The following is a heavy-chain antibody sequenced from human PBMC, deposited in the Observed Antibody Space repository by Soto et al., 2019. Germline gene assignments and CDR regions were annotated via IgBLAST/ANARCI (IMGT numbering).Heavy chain of an antibody. Sequence: QVQLVQSGAEVKKPGASLKVSCKASGYTFTSYDINWVRQATGQGHEWMGWMNPNNGNTGYAQKFECRVTMTKNISINTAYMELSSLRSEDTAVYYCARGSPPGRGYSGYDSPWGQGTLVTVSS. CDR3: ARGSPPGRGYSGYDSP. CDR2: MNPNNGNT. CDR1: GYTFTSYD. D-gene: IGHD5-12*01. V-gene: IGHV1-8*01. J-gene: IGHJ5*02.